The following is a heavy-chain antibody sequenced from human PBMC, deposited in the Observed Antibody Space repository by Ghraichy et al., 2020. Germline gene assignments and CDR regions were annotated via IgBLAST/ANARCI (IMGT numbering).Heavy chain of an antibody. V-gene: IGHV4-39*01. D-gene: IGHD6-19*01. CDR1: GGSISSSSYY. Sequence: SCTVSGGSISSSSYYWGWIRQPPGKGLEWIGSIYYSGSTYYNPSLKSRVTISVDTSKNQFSLKLSSVTAADTAVYYCARIRIAVDAFDIWGQGTMVTVSS. CDR2: IYYSGST. CDR3: ARIRIAVDAFDI. J-gene: IGHJ3*02.